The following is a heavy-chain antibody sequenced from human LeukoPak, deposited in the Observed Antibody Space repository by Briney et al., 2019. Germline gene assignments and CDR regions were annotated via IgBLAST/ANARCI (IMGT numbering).Heavy chain of an antibody. V-gene: IGHV1-18*01. D-gene: IGHD6-13*01. J-gene: IGHJ3*02. Sequence: ASVKVSCKASGYTFTSYGISWARQAPGQGLEWMGWISAYNGNTNYAQKLQGRVTMTTDTSTSTAYMELRSLRSDDTAVYYCARPRSWYGGNDAFDIWGQGTMVTVSS. CDR3: ARPRSWYGGNDAFDI. CDR1: GYTFTSYG. CDR2: ISAYNGNT.